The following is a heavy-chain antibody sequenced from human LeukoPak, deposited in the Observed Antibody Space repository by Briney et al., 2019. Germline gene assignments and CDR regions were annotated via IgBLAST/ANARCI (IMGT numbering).Heavy chain of an antibody. CDR3: AREGNSGYYPH. CDR2: ISYDGSEK. D-gene: IGHD3-22*01. J-gene: IGHJ4*02. Sequence: PGRSLRLSCAASGLTFSSYPMHWVRQAPGKGLEWVAVISYDGSEKHYADPVKGRFTISRDNSKNTLYLQMSSLRAEDTAMYYCAREGNSGYYPHWGQGILVTVSS. CDR1: GLTFSSYP. V-gene: IGHV3-30-3*01.